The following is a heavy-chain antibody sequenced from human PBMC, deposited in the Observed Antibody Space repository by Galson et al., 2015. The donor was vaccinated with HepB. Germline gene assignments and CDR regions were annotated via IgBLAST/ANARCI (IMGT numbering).Heavy chain of an antibody. CDR1: GFTFSSYA. CDR2: ISGSGGST. J-gene: IGHJ4*02. Sequence: SVRLSCAASGFTFSSYAMSWVRQAPGKGLEWVSAISGSGGSTYYADTVKGRFTISRDNSKNTLYLQMNSLRAEDTAVYYCAKEMSYYYGSGSYDYWGQGTLVTVSS. D-gene: IGHD3-10*01. CDR3: AKEMSYYYGSGSYDY. V-gene: IGHV3-23*01.